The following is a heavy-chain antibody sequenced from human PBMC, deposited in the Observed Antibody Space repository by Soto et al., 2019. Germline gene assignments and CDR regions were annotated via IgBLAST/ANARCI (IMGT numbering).Heavy chain of an antibody. J-gene: IGHJ3*02. D-gene: IGHD3-3*01. CDR1: GYTFTGYY. CDR3: ARAPSYDFWSGYYSPGDAFDI. Sequence: GASVKVSCKASGYTFTGYYMRWVRQAPGQGLEWMGWINPNSGGTNYAQKFQGWVTMTRDTSISTAYMELSRLRSDDTAVYYCARAPSYDFWSGYYSPGDAFDIWGQGTMVTVSS. V-gene: IGHV1-2*04. CDR2: INPNSGGT.